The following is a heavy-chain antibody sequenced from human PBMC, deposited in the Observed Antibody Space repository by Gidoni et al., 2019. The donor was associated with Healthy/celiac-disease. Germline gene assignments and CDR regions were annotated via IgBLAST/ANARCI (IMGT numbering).Heavy chain of an antibody. CDR1: GGSFSGYY. J-gene: IGHJ5*02. Sequence: QVQLQQWGAGLLKPSETLSLTCAVYGGSFSGYYWSWIRQPPGKGLEWIGEIKHSGSTNYNPSLTSRVPISVDTSKNQFSLKLSSVTAADTAVYYCARSYGCPWFDPWGQGTLVTVSS. D-gene: IGHD2-2*01. CDR3: ARSYGCPWFDP. V-gene: IGHV4-34*01. CDR2: IKHSGST.